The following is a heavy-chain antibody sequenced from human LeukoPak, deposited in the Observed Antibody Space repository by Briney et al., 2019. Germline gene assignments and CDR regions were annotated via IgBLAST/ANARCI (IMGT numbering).Heavy chain of an antibody. CDR3: ATTGGGKDAFDI. CDR2: INQDGRQK. CDR1: GFTFTMYW. Sequence: GESLRLSCAASGFTFTMYWMSWVRPAPGKGREWVANINQDGRQKYYVDSVKGRFTISRDNAKNSLYLQMNSLRVEDTAVYYCATTGGGKDAFDIWGQGTMVTVSS. D-gene: IGHD1-1*01. V-gene: IGHV3-7*01. J-gene: IGHJ3*02.